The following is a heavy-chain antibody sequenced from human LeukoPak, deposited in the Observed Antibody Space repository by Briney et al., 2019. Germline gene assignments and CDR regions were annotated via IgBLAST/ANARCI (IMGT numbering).Heavy chain of an antibody. Sequence: SETLSPTCTVSGASISGYYWSWIRQPPGKGLEWIGYIYNSGTTHYTSSLRSRVTISVDTTKNQFSLNLSSVTVADTAVYYCARQSGATGTQWFDPWGHGTLVTVSS. J-gene: IGHJ5*02. CDR3: ARQSGATGTQWFDP. CDR2: IYNSGTT. CDR1: GASISGYY. V-gene: IGHV4-59*08. D-gene: IGHD1-26*01.